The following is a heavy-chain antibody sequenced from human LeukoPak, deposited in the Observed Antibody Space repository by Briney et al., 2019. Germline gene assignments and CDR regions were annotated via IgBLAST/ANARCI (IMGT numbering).Heavy chain of an antibody. D-gene: IGHD3-10*01. CDR1: GFTFSTHS. V-gene: IGHV3-21*01. CDR3: ARETGESFGY. J-gene: IGHJ4*02. Sequence: GGSLRLSCAASGFTFSTHSMNWVRQAPGKGLEWVSCISSSSSDIYYADSVKGRFTISRDNAKNSPYPQMTSLRAEDTAVYYCARETGESFGYWGQGTLVTVSS. CDR2: ISSSSSDI.